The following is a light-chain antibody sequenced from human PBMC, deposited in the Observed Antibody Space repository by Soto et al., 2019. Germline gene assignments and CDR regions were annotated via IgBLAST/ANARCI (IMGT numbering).Light chain of an antibody. CDR2: DAS. CDR1: QSVRKN. Sequence: EIVMTQSPATLSVSPGERATLSCRASQSVRKNLAWYQHKPGQVPRLLIYDASNRATGVPVRFSGSGSVTEFTLTISSLESEDFAVYYCHQYSNWPLTVAGGTKVDI. V-gene: IGKV3-15*01. J-gene: IGKJ4*01. CDR3: HQYSNWPLT.